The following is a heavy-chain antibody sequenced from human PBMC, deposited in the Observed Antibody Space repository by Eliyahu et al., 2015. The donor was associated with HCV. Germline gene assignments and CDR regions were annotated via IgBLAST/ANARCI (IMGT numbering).Heavy chain of an antibody. CDR2: ISSSSSYI. J-gene: IGHJ5*02. V-gene: IGHV3-21*01. D-gene: IGHD3-3*01. CDR3: ARDLARNYDYPRWFDP. CDR1: GLXFSXXS. Sequence: EVQLVESGGGLVKPGGSLRLSXXASGLXFSXXSMNWGRQAPGKGLEWVSSISSSSSYIYYADSVKGRFTISRDNAKNSLYLQMNSLRAEDTAVYYCARDLARNYDYPRWFDPWGQGTLVTVSS.